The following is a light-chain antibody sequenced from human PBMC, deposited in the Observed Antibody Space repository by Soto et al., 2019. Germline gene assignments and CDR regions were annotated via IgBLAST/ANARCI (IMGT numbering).Light chain of an antibody. V-gene: IGKV3-15*01. Sequence: EIVMAQSPVTLSVSPGESATLSCRASQSVNRNVAWYQQKPGQPPRLLIYAASTRAVGLQARFSGSGSGTAFTLTISPLQYEDFAVYYCQQYEKWPPLTFGGGTKVEI. CDR1: QSVNRN. CDR2: AAS. CDR3: QQYEKWPPLT. J-gene: IGKJ4*01.